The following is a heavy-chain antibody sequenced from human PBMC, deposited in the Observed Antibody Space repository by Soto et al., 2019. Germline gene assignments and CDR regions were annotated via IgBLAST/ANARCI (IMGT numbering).Heavy chain of an antibody. CDR1: GLSITNNY. V-gene: IGHV4-59*08. J-gene: IGHJ4*02. Sequence: SETLSLTCTVSGLSITNNYWSWIRQPPGKGLEWIGYIYYSGSTNYNPSLKSRVTISVDTSKNQFSLKLSSVTAADTAVYYCARHNRPGITMVRGVTGWGQGTLVTVSS. D-gene: IGHD3-10*01. CDR3: ARHNRPGITMVRGVTG. CDR2: IYYSGST.